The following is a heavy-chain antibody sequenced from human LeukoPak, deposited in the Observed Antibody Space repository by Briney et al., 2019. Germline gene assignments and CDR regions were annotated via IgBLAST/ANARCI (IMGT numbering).Heavy chain of an antibody. V-gene: IGHV3-21*01. CDR1: GFIFSSYT. J-gene: IGHJ4*02. CDR2: ISSSSSYI. Sequence: GGSLRLSCAASGFIFSSYTMNWVRQAPGKGLEWVSSISSSSSYIYYADSVKGRFTISRDNARNSLYLQMNSLRAEDTVLYYCARDGDLRWLQLTGPDYWGQGTLVTVSS. D-gene: IGHD5-24*01. CDR3: ARDGDLRWLQLTGPDY.